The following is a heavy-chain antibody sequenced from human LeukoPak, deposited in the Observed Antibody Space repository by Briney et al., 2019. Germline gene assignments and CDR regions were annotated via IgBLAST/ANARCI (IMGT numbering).Heavy chain of an antibody. Sequence: PGGSLRLSWAASGFTFSSYAMSWVRQAPGKGLEWVSVIYSGGSTYYADSVKGRFTISRDNSKNTLYLQMNSLRAEDTAVYYCARVGSGWYQQYNWFDPWGQGTLVTVSS. D-gene: IGHD6-19*01. CDR2: IYSGGST. J-gene: IGHJ5*02. CDR1: GFTFSSYA. CDR3: ARVGSGWYQQYNWFDP. V-gene: IGHV3-66*01.